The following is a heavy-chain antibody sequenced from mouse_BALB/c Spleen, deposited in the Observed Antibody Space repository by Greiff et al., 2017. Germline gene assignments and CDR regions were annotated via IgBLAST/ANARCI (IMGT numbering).Heavy chain of an antibody. Sequence: DVQLQESGPGLVKPSQSLSLTCTVTGYSITSDYAWNWIRQFPGNKLEWMGYISYSGSTSYNPSLKSRISITRDTSKNQFFLQLNSVTTEDTATYYCARDDYGDAMDYWGQGTSVTVSS. V-gene: IGHV3-2*02. CDR1: GYSITSDYA. CDR2: ISYSGST. CDR3: ARDDYGDAMDY. J-gene: IGHJ4*01. D-gene: IGHD2-4*01.